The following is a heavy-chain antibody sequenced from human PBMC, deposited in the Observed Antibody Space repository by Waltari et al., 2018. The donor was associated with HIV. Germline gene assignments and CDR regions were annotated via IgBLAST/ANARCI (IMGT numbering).Heavy chain of an antibody. V-gene: IGHV4-34*01. Sequence: QVQLQQWGAGLLKPSETLSLTCAVYGGSFSGYYWSWIRQPPGKGLEWIGEINHSGSTNYNPSLKSRVTISVDTSKNQFSLKLSSVTAADTAVYYCARFFPGSDPRGGACDIWGQGTMVTVSS. D-gene: IGHD3-10*01. CDR1: GGSFSGYY. CDR2: INHSGST. CDR3: ARFFPGSDPRGGACDI. J-gene: IGHJ3*02.